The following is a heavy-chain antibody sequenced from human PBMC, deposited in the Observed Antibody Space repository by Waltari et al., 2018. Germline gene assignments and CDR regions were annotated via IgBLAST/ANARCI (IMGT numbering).Heavy chain of an antibody. CDR3: AKDVCSGGSCRRGAFDI. V-gene: IGHV3-23*01. D-gene: IGHD2-15*01. Sequence: EVQLLESGGGLVQPGGSLRLSCAASGFTFSSYAMSWVRQAPGRGLEWVSAISGSGGSTYYADSVKGRFTISRDNSKNTLYLQMNSLRAEDTAVYYCAKDVCSGGSCRRGAFDIWGQGTMVTVSS. CDR2: ISGSGGST. CDR1: GFTFSSYA. J-gene: IGHJ3*02.